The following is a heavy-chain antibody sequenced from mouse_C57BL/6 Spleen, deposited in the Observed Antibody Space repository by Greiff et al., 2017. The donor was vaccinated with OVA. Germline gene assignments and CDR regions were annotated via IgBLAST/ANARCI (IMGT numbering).Heavy chain of an antibody. J-gene: IGHJ2*01. D-gene: IGHD2-1*01. CDR2: INPNNGGT. V-gene: IGHV1-18*01. CDR3: ARYYGNPDYFDY. Sequence: EVQLQESGPELVKPGASVKIPCKASGYTFTDYIMDWVKQSHGKSLEWIGDINPNNGGTIYNQKFKGKATLTVDKSSSTAYMELRSLTSEDTAVYYCARYYGNPDYFDYWGQGTTLTVSS. CDR1: GYTFTDYI.